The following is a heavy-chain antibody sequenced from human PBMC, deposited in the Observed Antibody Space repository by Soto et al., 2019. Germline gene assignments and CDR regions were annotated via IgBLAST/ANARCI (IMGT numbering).Heavy chain of an antibody. Sequence: GASVKVSCKASGGTFSSYAISWVRQAPGQGLEWMGGIIPIFGTANYAQKFQGRVTITADESTSTAYMELSSLRSEDTAVYYCRSTAIFGEAFDPWGQGTLVTVSS. V-gene: IGHV1-69*13. D-gene: IGHD3-3*01. J-gene: IGHJ5*02. CDR1: GGTFSSYA. CDR3: RSTAIFGEAFDP. CDR2: IIPIFGTA.